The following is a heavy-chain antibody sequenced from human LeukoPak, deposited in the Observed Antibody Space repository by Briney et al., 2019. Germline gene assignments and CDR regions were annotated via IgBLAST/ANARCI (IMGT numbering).Heavy chain of an antibody. D-gene: IGHD6-6*01. J-gene: IGHJ6*03. CDR3: ARRIAARGDYYYYYMDV. CDR1: GFTFSSYG. Sequence: QAGGSLRLSCAASGFTFSSYGMHWVRQAPGKGLEWVAVIWYDGSNKYYADSVKGRFTISRDNSKNTLYLQMNSLRAEDTAVYYCARRIAARGDYYYYYMDVWGKGTTVTVSS. V-gene: IGHV3-33*01. CDR2: IWYDGSNK.